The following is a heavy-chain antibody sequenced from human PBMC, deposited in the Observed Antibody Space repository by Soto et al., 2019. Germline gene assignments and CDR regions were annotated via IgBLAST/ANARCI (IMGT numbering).Heavy chain of an antibody. D-gene: IGHD3-3*01. CDR1: SGSITNYY. Sequence: NPSEILSLTCSVSSGSITNYYWGWIRQPPGQGLEWIGYIYHSGGTDYNPSLKSRVTISVDTSKNQFSLKLSSVTSADTAVYYGARDRRDFWSGDDSGDYYHGMDVWGPGTTVTVSS. CDR3: ARDRRDFWSGDDSGDYYHGMDV. CDR2: IYHSGGT. J-gene: IGHJ6*02. V-gene: IGHV4-59*01.